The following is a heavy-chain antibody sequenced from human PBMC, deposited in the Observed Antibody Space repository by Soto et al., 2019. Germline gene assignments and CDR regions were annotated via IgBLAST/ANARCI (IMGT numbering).Heavy chain of an antibody. J-gene: IGHJ5*02. D-gene: IGHD6-19*01. CDR2: IWYDGSNK. Sequence: VQLVESGGGLVQPGGSLKLSCAASGFTFSSYGMHWVRQAPGKGLEWVAVIWYDGSNKYYADSVKGRFTISRDNSKNTLYLQMNSLRAEDTAVYYCARPAVAGNWFDPWGQGTLVTVSS. CDR3: ARPAVAGNWFDP. CDR1: GFTFSSYG. V-gene: IGHV3-33*01.